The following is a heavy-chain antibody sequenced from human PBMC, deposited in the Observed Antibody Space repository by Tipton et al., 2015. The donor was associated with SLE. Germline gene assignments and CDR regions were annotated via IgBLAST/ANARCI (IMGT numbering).Heavy chain of an antibody. CDR2: MYDNGAT. D-gene: IGHD6-19*01. CDR1: GFIVSSHY. V-gene: IGHV3-53*01. J-gene: IGHJ6*03. CDR3: AREGLSIPYYYYYMDV. Sequence: SLRLSCAASGFIVSSHYMSWVRQAPGKGLEWVSVMYDNGATYFADSVRGRFSISRDNSKNTLSLQMNSLRAEDTAVYYCAREGLSIPYYYYYMDVWGKGTTVTVSS.